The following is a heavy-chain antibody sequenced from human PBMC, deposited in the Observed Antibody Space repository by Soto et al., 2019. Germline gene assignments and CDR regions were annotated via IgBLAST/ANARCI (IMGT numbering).Heavy chain of an antibody. CDR1: GFTFSSYA. CDR2: ISGSGGST. V-gene: IGHV3-23*01. Sequence: EVQLLESGGGLVQPGGSLRLSCAASGFTFSSYAMSWVRQAPGKGLEWVSAISGSGGSTYYADSVKGRFTISRDNSKNTLNPQMNSLSAEDTAVYYCATDDGAYATMVRGGVYGMDVWGQGTTVTVSS. CDR3: ATDDGAYATMVRGGVYGMDV. J-gene: IGHJ6*02. D-gene: IGHD3-10*01.